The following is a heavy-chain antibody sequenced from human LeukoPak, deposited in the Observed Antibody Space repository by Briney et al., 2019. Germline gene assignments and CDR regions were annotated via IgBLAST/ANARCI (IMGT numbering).Heavy chain of an antibody. CDR2: IKQGGSEK. CDR1: GFTFSSYW. CDR3: ARVGNYYDSSGYYLSFDY. V-gene: IGHV3-7*03. J-gene: IGHJ4*02. D-gene: IGHD3-22*01. Sequence: GGSLRLSCAASGFTFSSYWMSWVRQAPGKGLEWVASIKQGGSEKYYVDSVKGRFTISRDNAKNSLYLQMNSLRAEDTAVYYCARVGNYYDSSGYYLSFDYWGQGTLVTVSS.